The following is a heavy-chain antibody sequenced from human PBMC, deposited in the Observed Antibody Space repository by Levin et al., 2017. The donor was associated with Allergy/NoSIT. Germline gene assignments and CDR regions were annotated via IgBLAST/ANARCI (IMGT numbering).Heavy chain of an antibody. CDR2: IYSGTSI. CDR1: GLTVGSSY. V-gene: IGHV3-53*01. Sequence: GGSLRLSCAASGLTVGSSYLSWVRQAPGKGLEWVSAIYSGTSIYYADSVKGRFTISRDNSKNTLYLQMNSLRAEDTAVYYCARESISMVGGGKSGYNRFDTWGQGTLVTVSS. J-gene: IGHJ5*02. D-gene: IGHD3-10*01. CDR3: ARESISMVGGGKSGYNRFDT.